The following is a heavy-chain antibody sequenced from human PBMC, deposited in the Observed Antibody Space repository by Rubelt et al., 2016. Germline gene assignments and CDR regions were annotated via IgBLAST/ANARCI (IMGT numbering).Heavy chain of an antibody. Sequence: SGFTFSTYRLNWVRQAPGKGLEWISYISSTSSSIYYADSVKGRFTISRDNAKNQRYLQMNGLRAEDTAVYYCARDNWNYDLFDYWGQGTLVTVSS. D-gene: IGHD1-7*01. CDR2: ISSTSSSI. CDR3: ARDNWNYDLFDY. V-gene: IGHV3-48*04. CDR1: GFTFSTYR. J-gene: IGHJ4*02.